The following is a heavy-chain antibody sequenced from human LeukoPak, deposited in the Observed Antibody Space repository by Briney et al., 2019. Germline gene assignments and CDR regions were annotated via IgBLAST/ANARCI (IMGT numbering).Heavy chain of an antibody. CDR2: IYGGGST. J-gene: IGHJ4*02. CDR1: GFTVSSDY. Sequence: GGSLRLSCAASGFTVSSDYLAWVRQAPGKGLEWISVIYGGGSTYHADSVKGRFTISRDSSKAVLYLHMHYLAVEDTAVYYCARLLPASRHYFDYWGQGTLVSVSS. D-gene: IGHD2-15*01. CDR3: ARLLPASRHYFDY. V-gene: IGHV3-53*01.